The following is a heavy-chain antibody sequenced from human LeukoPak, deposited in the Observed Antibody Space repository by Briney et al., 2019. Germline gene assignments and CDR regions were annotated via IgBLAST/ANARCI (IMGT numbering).Heavy chain of an antibody. CDR3: ARVRFLEWLTFDY. CDR2: INPNSGGT. D-gene: IGHD3-3*01. V-gene: IGHV1-2*02. CDR1: GYTFTGYY. Sequence: ASVKVSCTASGYTFTGYYMHWVRQAPGQGLEWMGWINPNSGGTNYAQKFQGRVTMTRDTSISTAYMELSRLRSDDTAVYYCARVRFLEWLTFDYWGQGTLVTVSS. J-gene: IGHJ4*02.